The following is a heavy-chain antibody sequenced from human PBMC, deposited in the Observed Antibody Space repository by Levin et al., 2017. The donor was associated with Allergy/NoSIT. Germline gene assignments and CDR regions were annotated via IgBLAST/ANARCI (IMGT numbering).Heavy chain of an antibody. V-gene: IGHV3-33*01. CDR3: ARDNDYYGSGSPGDY. D-gene: IGHD3-10*01. Sequence: GESLKISCAASGFTFSTYGMHWVRQAPGKGLEWVAVIWYDGNNQYYADSVKGRFTISRDNSKNTLYLQMNSLRAEDTALYYCARDNDYYGSGSPGDYWGQGTLVTVSS. J-gene: IGHJ4*02. CDR2: IWYDGNNQ. CDR1: GFTFSTYG.